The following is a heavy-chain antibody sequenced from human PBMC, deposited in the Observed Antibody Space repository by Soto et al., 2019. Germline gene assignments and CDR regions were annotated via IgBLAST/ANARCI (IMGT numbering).Heavy chain of an antibody. V-gene: IGHV4-39*01. Sequence: QLQLQESGPGLVKPSETLTLTCTVSGGSLSSSSYYWGWIRQPPGNGLEWIGSIYYSGSTYYNPSLKRRVTISVDTSKNQFSLKLSSVTAADTAVYYCATKPGGGWEDGMDVWGQGTTVTVSS. D-gene: IGHD6-19*01. CDR3: ATKPGGGWEDGMDV. J-gene: IGHJ6*02. CDR1: GGSLSSSSYY. CDR2: IYYSGST.